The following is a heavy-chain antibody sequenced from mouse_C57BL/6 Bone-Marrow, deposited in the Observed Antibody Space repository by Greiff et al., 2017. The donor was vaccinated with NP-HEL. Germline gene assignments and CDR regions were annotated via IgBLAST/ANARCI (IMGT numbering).Heavy chain of an antibody. V-gene: IGHV1-75*01. J-gene: IGHJ1*03. CDR2: IFPGSGST. CDR3: AREDYGSSYGYFDV. CDR1: GYTFTDYY. D-gene: IGHD1-1*01. Sequence: QVQLQQSGPELVKPGASVKISCKASGYTFTDYYINWVKQRPGQGLEWIGWIFPGSGSTYYNEKFKGQATLTVDTSSSTAYMLLSSLPSENAAVYCCAREDYGSSYGYFDVGSTGTTVTVSS.